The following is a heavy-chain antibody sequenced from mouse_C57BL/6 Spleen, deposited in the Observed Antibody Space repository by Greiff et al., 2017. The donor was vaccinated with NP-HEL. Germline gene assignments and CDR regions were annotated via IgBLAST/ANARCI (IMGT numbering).Heavy chain of an antibody. V-gene: IGHV1-69*01. CDR2: IDPSDSYT. D-gene: IGHD1-1*01. J-gene: IGHJ1*03. CDR1: GYTFTSYW. CDR3: ARGDGSSYWYFDV. Sequence: QVQLQQPGAELVMPGASVKLSCKASGYTFTSYWMHWVKQRPGQGLEWIGEIDPSDSYTNYNQKFKGKSTLTVDKSSSTAYMQLSSLTSEDSAVYCCARGDGSSYWYFDVWGTGTTVTVSS.